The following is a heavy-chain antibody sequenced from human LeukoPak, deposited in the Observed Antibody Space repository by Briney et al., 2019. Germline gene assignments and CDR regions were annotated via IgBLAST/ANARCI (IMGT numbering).Heavy chain of an antibody. V-gene: IGHV3-30*07. CDR2: ISHDGDNA. J-gene: IGHJ4*02. CDR3: AKGRLDLGIAAAGTLVDYFDY. CDR1: GFTFDTYA. D-gene: IGHD6-13*01. Sequence: PGGSLRLSCAASGFTFDTYAVHWVRQAPGKGLEWVAFISHDGDNAFYADSVKGRFTISRDNSKNTLYLQMNSLRAEDTAVYYCAKGRLDLGIAAAGTLVDYFDYWGQGTLVTVSS.